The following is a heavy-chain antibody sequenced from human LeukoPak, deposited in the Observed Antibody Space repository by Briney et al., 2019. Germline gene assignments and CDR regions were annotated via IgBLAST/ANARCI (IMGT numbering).Heavy chain of an antibody. J-gene: IGHJ3*02. Sequence: GGSVRLSCAASGFTFSSYEMNWVRQAPGKGLEWVSYISRSGSTIYYADSVKGRFTISRDIAKNSLYLQMNSLRAEDTAVYYCARDGLELWFGELLSDAFDIWGQGTMVTVSS. CDR2: ISRSGSTI. D-gene: IGHD3-10*01. CDR1: GFTFSSYE. V-gene: IGHV3-48*03. CDR3: ARDGLELWFGELLSDAFDI.